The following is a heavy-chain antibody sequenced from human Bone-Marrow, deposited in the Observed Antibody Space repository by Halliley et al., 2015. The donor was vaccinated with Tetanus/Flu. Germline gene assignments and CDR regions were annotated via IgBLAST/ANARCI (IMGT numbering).Heavy chain of an antibody. CDR1: GFSFSTAW. V-gene: IGHV3-15*01. J-gene: IGHJ6*02. CDR3: TTGDYYDSSAYYYGRGYYGLDV. CDR2: IKSRGDGGTT. Sequence: SLRLSCAASGFSFSTAWMSWVRQAPGKGLEWIGHIKSRGDGGTTDYAAPVKGRFTISRDDSKNTLFLQINSLKTEDTGVYYCTTGDYYDSSAYYYGRGYYGLDVWGRGTTVTVSS. D-gene: IGHD3-22*01.